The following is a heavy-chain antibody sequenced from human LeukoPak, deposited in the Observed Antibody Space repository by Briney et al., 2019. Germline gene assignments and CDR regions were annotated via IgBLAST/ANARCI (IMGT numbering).Heavy chain of an antibody. V-gene: IGHV4-34*01. D-gene: IGHD2-2*01. CDR3: ARGRTGCSSTSCQAPPRY. Sequence: SETLSLTCAVYGGSFSGYYWSWIRQPPGKGLEWIGEINHSGSTNYSPSLKSRVTISVDTSKNQFSLKLSSVTAADTAVYYCARGRTGCSSTSCQAPPRYWGQGTLVTVSS. J-gene: IGHJ4*02. CDR1: GGSFSGYY. CDR2: INHSGST.